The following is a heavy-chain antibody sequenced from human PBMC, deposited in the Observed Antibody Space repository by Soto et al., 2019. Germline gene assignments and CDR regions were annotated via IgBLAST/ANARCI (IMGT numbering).Heavy chain of an antibody. CDR1: GGSIRSYY. Sequence: SGTLSLTCTVSGGSIRSYYWSWIRQPAGKPLEWIGRIYTSGTTNYNPSLKSRVTMSVDTSKNQFSLKLSSVTAAATAVYYCARSPVTPKSIAAFLCDSHSWYTFDLWGQETLVTVSS. CDR3: ARSPVTPKSIAAFLCDSHSWYTFDL. CDR2: IYTSGTT. V-gene: IGHV4-4*07. D-gene: IGHD6-6*01. J-gene: IGHJ4*01.